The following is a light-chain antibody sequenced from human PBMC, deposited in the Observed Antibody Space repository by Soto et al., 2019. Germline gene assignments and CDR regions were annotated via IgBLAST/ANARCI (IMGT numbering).Light chain of an antibody. V-gene: IGKV3-15*01. CDR3: QQYDNWRPWT. J-gene: IGKJ1*01. CDR2: GAS. CDR1: QSVSNH. Sequence: EIVMTQSPATLSVSPGERATLSCRASQSVSNHLAWYQQKPGQAPRLLIYGASTRATGIPARFVGSGSGTEFTLTISSLQSEDVAVCYCQQYDNWRPWTFGQGTKVEIK.